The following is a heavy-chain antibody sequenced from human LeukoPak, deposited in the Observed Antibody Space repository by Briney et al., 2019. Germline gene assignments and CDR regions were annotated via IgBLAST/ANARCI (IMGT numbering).Heavy chain of an antibody. CDR2: ISGSGGST. CDR3: AKDKIAAAGTGYYFDY. V-gene: IGHV3-23*01. D-gene: IGHD6-13*01. Sequence: GGSLRLSCAASGFTFSSYAMNWVRQAPGKGLEWVSAISGSGGSTYYADSVKGRFTISRDNSKNTLYLQMNSLRAEDTAVYYCAKDKIAAAGTGYYFDYWGQGTLVTVSS. CDR1: GFTFSSYA. J-gene: IGHJ4*02.